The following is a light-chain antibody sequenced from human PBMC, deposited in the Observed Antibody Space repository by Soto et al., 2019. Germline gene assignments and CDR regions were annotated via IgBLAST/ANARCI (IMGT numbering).Light chain of an antibody. J-gene: IGKJ1*01. Sequence: EIVLTQSPGTLSLSPGERATLSCRASQSVSSSYLAWYQQKPGQAPRLLIYGASSRATGIPDRFSGSGSGTDFTLTISRLEPEDFAVYYCQHYNNWPPWTFGQGTKVDSK. CDR3: QHYNNWPPWT. CDR2: GAS. CDR1: QSVSSSY. V-gene: IGKV3-20*01.